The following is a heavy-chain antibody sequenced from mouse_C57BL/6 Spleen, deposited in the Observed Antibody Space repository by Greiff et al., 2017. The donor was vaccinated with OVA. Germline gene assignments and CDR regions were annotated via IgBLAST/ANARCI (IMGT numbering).Heavy chain of an antibody. J-gene: IGHJ3*01. V-gene: IGHV1-85*01. D-gene: IGHD3-2*02. Sequence: VQLQQSGPELVKPGASVRLSCKSSGYTFTSYDINGVKQRPGQGLEWIGCIYPRDGSTKYNEKFKGKATLTVDTSSSTAYMELHSLTSEDSAVYFCARAAQARDWGQGTLVTVSA. CDR3: ARAAQARD. CDR2: IYPRDGST. CDR1: GYTFTSYD.